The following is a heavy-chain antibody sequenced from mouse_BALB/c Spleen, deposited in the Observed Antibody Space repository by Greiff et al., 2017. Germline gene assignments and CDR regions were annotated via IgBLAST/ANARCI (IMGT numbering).Heavy chain of an antibody. CDR1: GYAFTNYL. J-gene: IGHJ2*01. V-gene: IGHV1-54*03. CDR3: ARGDYYGRFDY. D-gene: IGHD1-1*01. Sequence: QVQLQQSGAELVRPGTSVKVSCKASGYAFTNYLIEWVKQRPGQGLEWIGVINPGSGGTNYNEKFKGKATLTADKSSSTAYMQLSSLTSDDSAVYFCARGDYYGRFDYWGQGTTLTVSS. CDR2: INPGSGGT.